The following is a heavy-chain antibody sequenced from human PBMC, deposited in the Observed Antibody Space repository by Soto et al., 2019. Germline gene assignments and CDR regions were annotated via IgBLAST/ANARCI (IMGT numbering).Heavy chain of an antibody. Sequence: QVQLQESGPGLVKPSQTLSLTCTVSGGSISSGGYYWSWIRQHPGKGLEWIGYIYYSGSTYYNPSLKRRVTISVDTSKNQFSLKLSSVTAADTAVYYCARDHDDFGVLSWYYYGMDVWGQGTTVTVSS. J-gene: IGHJ6*02. D-gene: IGHD3-16*02. CDR3: ARDHDDFGVLSWYYYGMDV. CDR1: GGSISSGGYY. V-gene: IGHV4-31*03. CDR2: IYYSGST.